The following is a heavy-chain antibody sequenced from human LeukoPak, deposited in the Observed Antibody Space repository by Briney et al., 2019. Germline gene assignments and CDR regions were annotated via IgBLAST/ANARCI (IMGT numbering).Heavy chain of an antibody. CDR2: IIPIFGTA. V-gene: IGHV1-69*05. Sequence: SVKVSCKASGGTFSSYAISWVRQAPGQGLEWMGGIIPIFGTANYAQKFQGRVTITTDESTSTAYMELSSLRSEDTAVYYCARDRTYCGGDCYSRDDAFDIWGQGTMVTVSS. J-gene: IGHJ3*02. D-gene: IGHD2-21*01. CDR3: ARDRTYCGGDCYSRDDAFDI. CDR1: GGTFSSYA.